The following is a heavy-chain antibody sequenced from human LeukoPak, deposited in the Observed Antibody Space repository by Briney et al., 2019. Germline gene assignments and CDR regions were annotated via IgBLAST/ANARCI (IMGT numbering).Heavy chain of an antibody. V-gene: IGHV4-59*01. Sequence: PSETLSLTCTVSGGSISSYYWSWIRQPPGKGLEWIGYIYYSGSTNYNPSLKSRVTISVDTSKNQFSLKLSSVTAADTAVYYCARDQGLYPSEYYFDYWGQGTLVTVSS. D-gene: IGHD2-2*01. J-gene: IGHJ4*02. CDR1: GGSISSYY. CDR3: ARDQGLYPSEYYFDY. CDR2: IYYSGST.